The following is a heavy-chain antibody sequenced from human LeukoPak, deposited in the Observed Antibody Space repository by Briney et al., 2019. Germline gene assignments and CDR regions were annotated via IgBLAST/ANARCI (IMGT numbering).Heavy chain of an antibody. D-gene: IGHD3-10*01. J-gene: IGHJ4*02. CDR1: GYTFTGYY. CDR2: INPNSGGT. Sequence: GASVKVSCKASGYTFTGYYMHWVRQAPGQGLEWMGWINPNSGGTNYAQKFQGRVAMTRDTSISTAYMELSRLRSDDTAVYYCARGREGLWFGGYFDYWGQGTLVTVSS. V-gene: IGHV1-2*02. CDR3: ARGREGLWFGGYFDY.